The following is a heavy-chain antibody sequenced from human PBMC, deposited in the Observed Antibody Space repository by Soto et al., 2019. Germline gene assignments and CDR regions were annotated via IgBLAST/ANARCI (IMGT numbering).Heavy chain of an antibody. CDR3: ARDGTGSNALDH. CDR2: IKQDGSEK. Sequence: EVQLVESGGGLVQSGGSLRLSCVASGFTFSMYWMTWVRQAPGRGLEWVATIKQDGSEKYYVDSVKGRFTISRDNAKNSLNLQMKSLRAEDTGVYYCARDGTGSNALDHWGQGTLVTVSS. J-gene: IGHJ4*02. CDR1: GFTFSMYW. D-gene: IGHD2-2*01. V-gene: IGHV3-7*04.